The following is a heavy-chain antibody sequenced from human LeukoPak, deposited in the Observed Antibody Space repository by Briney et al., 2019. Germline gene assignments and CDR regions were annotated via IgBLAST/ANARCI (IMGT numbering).Heavy chain of an antibody. J-gene: IGHJ4*02. Sequence: SETLSLTCTVSGGSVSSGSYHWSWIRQPPGKGLEYIGYIYYSGCTNYNPSLKSRVTISLDTSKNQFSLNLRSVTAADTAVYYCARRDYALDYWGQGTLVTVSS. D-gene: IGHD4-17*01. CDR3: ARRDYALDY. CDR2: IYYSGCT. V-gene: IGHV4-61*01. CDR1: GGSVSSGSYH.